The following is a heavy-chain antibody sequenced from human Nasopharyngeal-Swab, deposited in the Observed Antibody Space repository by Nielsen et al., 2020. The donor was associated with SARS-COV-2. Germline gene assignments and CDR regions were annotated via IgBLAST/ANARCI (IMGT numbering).Heavy chain of an antibody. CDR3: ARPDSSSSWSWFDP. CDR2: IYYSGST. Sequence: SETPSLTCTVSGGSISSSSYYWGWIRQPPGKGLEWIGSIYYSGSTYYNPSLKSRVTISVDTSKNQFSLKLSSVTAADTAVYYCARPDSSSSWSWFDPWGQGTLVTVSS. J-gene: IGHJ5*02. D-gene: IGHD6-6*01. V-gene: IGHV4-39*01. CDR1: GGSISSSSYY.